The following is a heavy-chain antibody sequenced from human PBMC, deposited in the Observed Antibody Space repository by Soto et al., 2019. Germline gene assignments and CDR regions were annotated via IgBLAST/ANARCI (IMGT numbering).Heavy chain of an antibody. D-gene: IGHD3-3*01. J-gene: IGHJ5*02. V-gene: IGHV3-30-3*01. CDR2: ISYDGSNK. CDR1: GFTFGSYA. Sequence: QVQLVESGGGVVQPGRSLRLSCAASGFTFGSYAMHWVRQAPGKGLEWVAVISYDGSNKYYADSVNGRFTISRDSSKNTMSLQMSTLRAQDTAVYYCARRGGGQHVLERSGWFDPWGQGALVTVST. CDR3: ARRGGGQHVLERSGWFDP.